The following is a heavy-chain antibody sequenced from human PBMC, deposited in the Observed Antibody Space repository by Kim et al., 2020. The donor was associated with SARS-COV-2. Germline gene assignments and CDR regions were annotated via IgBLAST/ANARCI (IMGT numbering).Heavy chain of an antibody. CDR3: VRGVIAVAALDAFDI. D-gene: IGHD6-19*01. CDR2: IYPGDSDT. CDR1: GYSFTSYW. J-gene: IGHJ3*02. V-gene: IGHV5-51*01. Sequence: GESLKISCKGSGYSFTSYWIGWVRQMPGKGLEWMGIIYPGDSDTRYSPSFQGQVPISADKSISTAYLQGSSLKASDTAMYYCVRGVIAVAALDAFDIWGQGTMVTVSS.